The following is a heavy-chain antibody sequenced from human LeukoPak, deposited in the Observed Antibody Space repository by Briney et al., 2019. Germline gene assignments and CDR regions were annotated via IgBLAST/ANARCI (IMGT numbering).Heavy chain of an antibody. V-gene: IGHV4-59*12. CDR2: IYYSGST. J-gene: IGHJ4*02. CDR3: ARRIGSGWKN. D-gene: IGHD6-19*01. CDR1: GGSISSYY. Sequence: PSETLSLTCTVSGGSISSYYWSWIRQPPGKGLEWIGYIYYSGSTNYNPSLKSRVTISVDTTKNQFSLKLSSVTAADTAVYYCARRIGSGWKNWGQGTLVTVSS.